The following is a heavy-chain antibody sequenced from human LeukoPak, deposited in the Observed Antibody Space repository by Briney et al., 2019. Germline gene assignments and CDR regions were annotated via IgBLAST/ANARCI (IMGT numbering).Heavy chain of an antibody. CDR2: IYYSGST. CDR1: GGSISSYY. J-gene: IGHJ6*02. CDR3: ARHVSMDGYGMDV. V-gene: IGHV4-59*08. Sequence: SETLSLTCTVSGGSISSYYWSWIRQPPGKGLEWIGYIYYSGSTNYNPSHKSRVTISVDTSKNQFSLKLSSVTAADTAVYYCARHVSMDGYGMDVWGQGTTVTVSS. D-gene: IGHD3/OR15-3a*01.